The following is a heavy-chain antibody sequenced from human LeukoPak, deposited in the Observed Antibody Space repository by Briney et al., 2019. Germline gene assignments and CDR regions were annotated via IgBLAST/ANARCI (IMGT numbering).Heavy chain of an antibody. CDR1: GGSFSGYY. CDR3: ASSRDNFNDY. CDR2: INHSGST. V-gene: IGHV4-34*01. J-gene: IGHJ4*02. Sequence: SETLSLTCAVYGGSFSGYYWSWIRQPPGKGLEWIGEINHSGSTNYNPSLKGRVTISVDTSKNQFSLKLSSVTAADTAVYYCASSRDNFNDYWGQGTLVTVSS. D-gene: IGHD2-21*01.